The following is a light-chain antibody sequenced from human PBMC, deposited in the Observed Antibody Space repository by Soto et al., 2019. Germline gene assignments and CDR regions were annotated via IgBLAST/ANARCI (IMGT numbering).Light chain of an antibody. Sequence: VMTQSPATLSLSPGERVTLSCRASQDIRSSLAWYQQKPGQAPRLLIYGTSSRATGIPDRFSGSGSGTDFTLTISRLEPEDFAVYYCQQYGNSPITFGQGTRLEI. CDR2: GTS. J-gene: IGKJ5*01. V-gene: IGKV3-20*01. CDR1: QDIRSS. CDR3: QQYGNSPIT.